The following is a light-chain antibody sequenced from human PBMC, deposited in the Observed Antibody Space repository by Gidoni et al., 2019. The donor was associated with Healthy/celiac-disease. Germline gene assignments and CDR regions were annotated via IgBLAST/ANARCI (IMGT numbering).Light chain of an antibody. V-gene: IGLV2-14*01. CDR3: SSYTSSSTVV. Sequence: QSALTQPASVSGSPGQSITISCTGTSSYVGGYNYVSWYQQHPGKAPKLMIYDVSNRPSGVSNRFSGSKSGNTASLTISGLQAEDEADYYCSSYTSSSTVVFGGGTKLT. CDR1: SSYVGGYNY. J-gene: IGLJ2*01. CDR2: DVS.